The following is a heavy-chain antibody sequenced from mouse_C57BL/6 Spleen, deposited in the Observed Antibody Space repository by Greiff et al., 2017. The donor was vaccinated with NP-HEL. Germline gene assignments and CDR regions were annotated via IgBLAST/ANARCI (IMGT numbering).Heavy chain of an antibody. J-gene: IGHJ2*01. CDR2: FYPGSGSL. CDR3: ARHADYYGSIYFDY. V-gene: IGHV1-62-2*01. CDR1: GYTFTEYT. D-gene: IGHD1-1*01. Sequence: VQLQQSGAELVKPGASVKLSCKASGYTFTEYTIHWVKQRSGQGLEWIGWFYPGSGSLKSNEKFKYKATLTADKSSSTVYMELSRLTSEDTAVYFCARHADYYGSIYFDYWGQGTTLTVSS.